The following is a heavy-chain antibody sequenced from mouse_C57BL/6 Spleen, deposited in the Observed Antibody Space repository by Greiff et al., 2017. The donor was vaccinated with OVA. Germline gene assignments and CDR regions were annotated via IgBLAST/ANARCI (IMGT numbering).Heavy chain of an antibody. CDR2: IDPETGGT. J-gene: IGHJ2*01. CDR1: GYTFTDYE. V-gene: IGHV1-15*01. Sequence: QVQLKESGAELVRPGASVTLSCKASGYTFTDYEMHWVKQTPVHGLEWIGAIDPETGGTAYNQKFKGKAILTADKSSSTAYMELRSLTSEDSAVYYCTRKEGYYGGWGQGTTLTVSS. D-gene: IGHD1-1*01. CDR3: TRKEGYYGG.